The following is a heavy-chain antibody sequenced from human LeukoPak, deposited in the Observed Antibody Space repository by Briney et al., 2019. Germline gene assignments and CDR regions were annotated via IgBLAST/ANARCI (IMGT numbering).Heavy chain of an antibody. CDR2: ISSDGSST. Sequence: GGSLRLSCAASGFTFSSYWMRWVRQAPGKGLVWVSRISSDGSSTNYADSVKGRFTISRDNAKNTLYLQMNSLRAEDTAVYYCATSMAVAGGYWGQGTLVTVSS. CDR3: ATSMAVAGGY. V-gene: IGHV3-74*01. J-gene: IGHJ4*02. CDR1: GFTFSSYW. D-gene: IGHD6-19*01.